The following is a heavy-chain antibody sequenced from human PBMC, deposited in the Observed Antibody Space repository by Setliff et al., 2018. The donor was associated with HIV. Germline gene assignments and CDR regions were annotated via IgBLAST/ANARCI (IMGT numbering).Heavy chain of an antibody. CDR1: YGSISGHY. D-gene: IGHD2-2*01. CDR2: IHHSGGT. V-gene: IGHV4-59*11. CDR3: ARHNCGTTACYGVVV. Sequence: SETLSLTCTVSYGSISGHYWTWIRQPPGKGLEWIGYIHHSGGTQYNPSLMSRLTISVDTSKNQVSLTLSSVTPADTAVYYCARHNCGTTACYGVVVWGQGTMVTVSS. J-gene: IGHJ3*01.